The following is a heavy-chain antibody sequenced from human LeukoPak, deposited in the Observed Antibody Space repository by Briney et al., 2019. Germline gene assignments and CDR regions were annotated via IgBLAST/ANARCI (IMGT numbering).Heavy chain of an antibody. CDR1: GYTFTNFH. CDR2: INPNSGGT. J-gene: IGHJ4*02. CDR3: ARGLASGTSGLGY. Sequence: ASVNVSCKASGYTFTNFHTHWVRQAPGQGLEWMGRINPNSGGTNYAQKFQGRVTLTRDTSVITTYMELSGLSSDDTGVYYCARGLASGTSGLGYWGQGTLVTVSS. V-gene: IGHV1-2*05. D-gene: IGHD1-1*01.